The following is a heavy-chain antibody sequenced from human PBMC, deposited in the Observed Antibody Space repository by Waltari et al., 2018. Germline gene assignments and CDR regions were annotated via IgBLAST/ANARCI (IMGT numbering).Heavy chain of an antibody. CDR1: GYTFTGYY. CDR3: ARDQITMVRDLDAFDI. CDR2: IWYDGRNK. J-gene: IGHJ3*02. D-gene: IGHD3-10*01. Sequence: QVQLVQSGAEVKKPGASVKVSCKASGYTFTGYYMHWVRQAPGKGLAWVAGIWYDGRNKYYAECVKGRFTISRDNSKNKLYLQMNSLRAEDTAGYYCARDQITMVRDLDAFDIWGQGTMVTVSS. V-gene: IGHV3-33*01.